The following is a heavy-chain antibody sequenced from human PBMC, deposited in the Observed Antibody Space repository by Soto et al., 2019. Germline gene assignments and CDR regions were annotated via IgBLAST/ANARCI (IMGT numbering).Heavy chain of an antibody. Sequence: GGSLRLSCAASGFTFSSNWMHWVRRVPGRGLVWVSRINTDGSITDYVDSVKGRFTISRDNAKNTLYLQMNSLRVEDTAVYYCAKTMARLGGYDMNWLAPWGQGTMVTVSS. D-gene: IGHD5-12*01. J-gene: IGHJ5*02. CDR1: GFTFSSNW. V-gene: IGHV3-74*01. CDR2: INTDGSIT. CDR3: AKTMARLGGYDMNWLAP.